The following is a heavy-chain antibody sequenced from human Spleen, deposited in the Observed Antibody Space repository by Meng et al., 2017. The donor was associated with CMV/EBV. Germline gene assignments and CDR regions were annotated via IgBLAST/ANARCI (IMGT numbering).Heavy chain of an antibody. V-gene: IGHV3-23*01. CDR2: ISGSGGST. J-gene: IGHJ4*02. D-gene: IGHD3-10*01. CDR3: AKDRLRFYY. Sequence: GESLKISCAASGFTFDDYGMSWVRQAPGMGLEWVSSISGSGGSTYYADSVKGRFTISRDNSKNTLYLQMNSLRAGDTAVYYCAKDRLRFYYWGQGTLVTVS. CDR1: GFTFDDYG.